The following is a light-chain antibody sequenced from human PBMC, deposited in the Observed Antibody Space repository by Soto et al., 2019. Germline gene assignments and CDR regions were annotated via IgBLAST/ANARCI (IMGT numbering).Light chain of an antibody. Sequence: IVLTQTKATLSVSPGERATLSCRASQSVGSFLAWYQQKPGQAPRLLIYGASTRATGIPVRFSGSGSGTEFTLTISSLQSEDLGLYYCQQYNNWPPRITFGQVALLAI. J-gene: IGKJ5*01. CDR1: QSVGSF. CDR3: QQYNNWPPRIT. CDR2: GAS. V-gene: IGKV3-15*01.